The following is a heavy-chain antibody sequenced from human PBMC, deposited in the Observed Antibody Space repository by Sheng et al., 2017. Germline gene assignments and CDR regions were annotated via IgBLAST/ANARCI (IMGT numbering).Heavy chain of an antibody. CDR1: GFRFNDYY. V-gene: IGHV3-11*04. Sequence: VRLVDSGGGLVQPGGSLRLSCAASGFRFNDYYMNWIRQAPGKGLEWISYISSRDNTIHYADSVEGRFTISRDNARNSLFLQMNSLRAEDTAVYYCARLGPLGDWGQGTLVTVSS. J-gene: IGHJ4*02. CDR2: ISSRDNTI. D-gene: IGHD1-26*01. CDR3: ARLGPLGD.